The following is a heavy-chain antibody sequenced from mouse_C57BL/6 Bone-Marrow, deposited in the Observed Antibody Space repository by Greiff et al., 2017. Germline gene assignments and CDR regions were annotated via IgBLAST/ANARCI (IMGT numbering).Heavy chain of an antibody. CDR1: GYTFTSYG. V-gene: IGHV1-81*01. CDR2: IYPRSGNT. D-gene: IGHD2-1*01. CDR3: AREGATMVHYYAMDY. J-gene: IGHJ4*01. Sequence: VKLVESGAELARPGASVKLSCKASGYTFTSYGISWVKQRTGQGLEWIGEIYPRSGNTYYNEKFKGKATLTTDKSSSTAYMELRSLTSEDSAVYFCAREGATMVHYYAMDYWGQGTSVTVSS.